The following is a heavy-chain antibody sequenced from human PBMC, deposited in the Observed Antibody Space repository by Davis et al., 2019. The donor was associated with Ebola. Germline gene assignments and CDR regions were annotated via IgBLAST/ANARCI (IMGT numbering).Heavy chain of an antibody. Sequence: MPSETLSLTCTVSGGSISNYFWSWIRQPPGKGLEWIGYVYYSGSTNYNPSLKSRVTISVDSSKNQFFLRVNSVTAADTAIYYCARGNDDYALFDSWGQGTLVTVSS. V-gene: IGHV4-59*01. CDR3: ARGNDDYALFDS. J-gene: IGHJ4*02. CDR1: GGSISNYF. D-gene: IGHD4-17*01. CDR2: VYYSGST.